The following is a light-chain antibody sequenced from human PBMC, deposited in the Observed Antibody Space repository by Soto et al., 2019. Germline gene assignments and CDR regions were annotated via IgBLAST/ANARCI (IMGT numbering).Light chain of an antibody. CDR1: HSVSSNY. V-gene: IGKV3-20*01. CDR3: QQYGISPT. CDR2: DVS. Sequence: EIGLTQSPGTLSLSPGERATLSCRSSHSVSSNYLAWYQQKPGQAPRLLIYDVSSRAHGIRDRFSGSGYGTDFTLTISRLEPVDVAVYYCQQYGISPTFGQGAKVEMK. J-gene: IGKJ1*01.